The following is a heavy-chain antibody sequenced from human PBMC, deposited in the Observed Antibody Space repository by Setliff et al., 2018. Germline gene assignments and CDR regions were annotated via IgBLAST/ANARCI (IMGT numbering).Heavy chain of an antibody. J-gene: IGHJ4*02. Sequence: GGSLRLSCAASGFTFSSYWMSWVRQAPGKGLEWVANIKQDGSGKYYVDSVKGRFTISRDNAKNSLYLQVNSLRAEDTAVYYCARETATVPSVYWGQGTPVTVSS. CDR1: GFTFSSYW. CDR2: IKQDGSGK. V-gene: IGHV3-7*01. D-gene: IGHD4-17*01. CDR3: ARETATVPSVY.